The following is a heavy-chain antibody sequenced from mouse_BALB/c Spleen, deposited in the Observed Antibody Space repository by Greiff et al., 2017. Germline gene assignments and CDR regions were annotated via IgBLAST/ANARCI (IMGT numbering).Heavy chain of an antibody. CDR1: GYTFTSYW. J-gene: IGHJ2*01. CDR2: INPSNGRT. V-gene: IGHV1S81*02. CDR3: ARIDY. Sequence: QVQLQQPGAELVKPGASVKLSCKASGYTFTSYWMHWVKQRPGRGLEWIGEINPSNGRTNYNEKFKSKATLTVDKSSSPAYMQLSSLTSEDSAVYYCARIDYWGQGTTLTVSS.